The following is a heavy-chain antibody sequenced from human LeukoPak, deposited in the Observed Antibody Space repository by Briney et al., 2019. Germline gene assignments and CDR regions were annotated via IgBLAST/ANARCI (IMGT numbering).Heavy chain of an antibody. Sequence: PGGSLRLSCAASGFPFSSYSMTWVRQAPGKGLEWVGNIKPDGTTKFYVDSMKGRFTIARDNALNSLYLQMNSLRAEDTAIYYCARSIPYGTTWYGRSDYWGQGTLVTVSS. CDR2: IKPDGTTK. D-gene: IGHD6-13*01. CDR1: GFPFSSYS. V-gene: IGHV3-7*03. J-gene: IGHJ4*02. CDR3: ARSIPYGTTWYGRSDY.